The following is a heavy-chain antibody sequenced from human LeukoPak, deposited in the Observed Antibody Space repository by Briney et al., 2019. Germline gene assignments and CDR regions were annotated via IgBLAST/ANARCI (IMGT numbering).Heavy chain of an antibody. CDR1: GFTFGSYA. CDR2: ISYDGSNK. J-gene: IGHJ4*02. D-gene: IGHD3-10*01. Sequence: GRSLRLSCAASGFTFGSYAMHWVRQAPGKGLEWVAVISYDGSNKYYADSVKGRFTISRDNSKNTLYLQMNSLRAEDTAVYYCARSFGDYYFDYWGQGTLVTVSS. V-gene: IGHV3-30*04. CDR3: ARSFGDYYFDY.